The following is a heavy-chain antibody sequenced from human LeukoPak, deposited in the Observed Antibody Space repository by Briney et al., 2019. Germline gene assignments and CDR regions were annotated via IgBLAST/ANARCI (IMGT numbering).Heavy chain of an antibody. Sequence: GGSLSLSCAASGFTFSISWMSWVSPAPGRVLEWVANIKQDGSEKYYVDSVKGRFSISRDNAKNSLYRQMNSLRGDDTAVYYCARALGSGTSDHWGQGTLVAVSS. J-gene: IGHJ4*02. CDR1: GFTFSISW. CDR2: IKQDGSEK. V-gene: IGHV3-7*01. D-gene: IGHD1-26*01. CDR3: ARALGSGTSDH.